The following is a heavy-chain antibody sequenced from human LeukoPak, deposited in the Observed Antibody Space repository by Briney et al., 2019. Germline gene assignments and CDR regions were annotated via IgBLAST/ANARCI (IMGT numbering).Heavy chain of an antibody. D-gene: IGHD3-10*01. V-gene: IGHV3-66*01. J-gene: IGHJ4*02. Sequence: PGGSLRLSCAASGFTFSSYWMSWVRQAPGKGLEWVSVIYSGGSTYYADSVKGRFTISRDNSKNTLYLQMNSLRAEDTAVYYCARDFPRWFGDNIDYWGQGTLVTVSS. CDR1: GFTFSSYW. CDR2: IYSGGST. CDR3: ARDFPRWFGDNIDY.